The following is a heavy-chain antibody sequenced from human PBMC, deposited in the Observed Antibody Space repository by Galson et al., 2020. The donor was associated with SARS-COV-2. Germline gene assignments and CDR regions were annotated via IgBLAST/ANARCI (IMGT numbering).Heavy chain of an antibody. D-gene: IGHD5-12*01. CDR2: IYYSGST. CDR1: GGSISSRSYY. CDR3: ARVRDEIVATISDYYYGMDV. J-gene: IGHJ6*04. Sequence: SETVSLTCTVSGGSISSRSYYWGWIRPPPGKGLEWIGSIYYSGSTYSNPSLKSRVTISVDTSKNQFSLKLSSVTAADTAGYYCARVRDEIVATISDYYYGMDVWGKGTTVTVSS. V-gene: IGHV4-39*07.